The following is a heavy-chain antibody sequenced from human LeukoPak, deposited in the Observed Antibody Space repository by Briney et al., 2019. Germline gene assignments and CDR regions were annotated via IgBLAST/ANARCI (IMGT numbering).Heavy chain of an antibody. D-gene: IGHD2-15*01. V-gene: IGHV3-23*01. CDR1: GFTFSSYA. CDR3: ARQPQVAHFDY. J-gene: IGHJ4*02. CDR2: ISGSGGST. Sequence: GGSLRLSCAASGFTFSSYAMSWVRQAPGKGLECVSAISGSGGSTYYADSVKGRFTISRDNANNSLYLQMNSLSAEDTAIYYCARQPQVAHFDYWGQGTLVSVSS.